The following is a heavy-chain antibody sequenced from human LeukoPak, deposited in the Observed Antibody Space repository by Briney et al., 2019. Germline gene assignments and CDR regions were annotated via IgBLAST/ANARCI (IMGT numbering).Heavy chain of an antibody. CDR2: IIPILGIA. Sequence: SVKVSCKASGGTFSSYAISWVRQAPGQGLEWMGRIIPILGIANYAQKFQGRVTITADKSTSTAYMELSSLRSEDTAVYYCAKDIVLMDSGYFDYWGQGTLVTVSS. CDR1: GGTFSSYA. D-gene: IGHD2-8*01. CDR3: AKDIVLMDSGYFDY. V-gene: IGHV1-69*04. J-gene: IGHJ4*02.